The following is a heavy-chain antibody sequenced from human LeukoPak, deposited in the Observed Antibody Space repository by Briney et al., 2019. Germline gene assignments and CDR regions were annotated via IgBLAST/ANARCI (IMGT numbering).Heavy chain of an antibody. CDR1: GYTFTSYG. D-gene: IGHD3-9*01. J-gene: IGHJ4*02. Sequence: GASVKVSCKASGYTFTSYGISWVRQAPGQGLEWMGWISAYNGNTNYAQKLQGRVTMTTDTSTSTAYMELRSLRSDDTAVYYCARDSYDILTGYFSFDYWGQGTLVTVSS. CDR2: ISAYNGNT. CDR3: ARDSYDILTGYFSFDY. V-gene: IGHV1-18*04.